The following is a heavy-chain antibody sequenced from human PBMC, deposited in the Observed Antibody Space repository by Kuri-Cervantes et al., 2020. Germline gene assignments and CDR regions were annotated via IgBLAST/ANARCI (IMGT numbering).Heavy chain of an antibody. V-gene: IGHV3-11*04. CDR2: ISGSGIST. Sequence: GGSLRLSCAASGFTFSDHYMDWVRQAPGKGLVWVSKISGSGISTFYADSAKGRFTISRDNSKNTLYLQMTSLSAEDTAVYYCARDSGTSSFYRMDVWGKGTTVTVSS. CDR3: ARDSGTSSFYRMDV. CDR1: GFTFSDHY. D-gene: IGHD2-2*01. J-gene: IGHJ6*03.